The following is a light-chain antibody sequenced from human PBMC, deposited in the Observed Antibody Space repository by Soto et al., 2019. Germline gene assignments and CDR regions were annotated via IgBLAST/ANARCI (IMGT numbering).Light chain of an antibody. Sequence: DIVMTQSPDSLAVSLGERTTINCKSSQSLFYSSNNKNFLAWYQQKAGKPPKLLIYWASTRESGVPDRFSGSGSGAEFNLTITSLQAEDAGVYYCQHYFTTPRTFGQGTRLEI. CDR1: QSLFYSSNNKNF. CDR3: QHYFTTPRT. V-gene: IGKV4-1*01. J-gene: IGKJ2*01. CDR2: WAS.